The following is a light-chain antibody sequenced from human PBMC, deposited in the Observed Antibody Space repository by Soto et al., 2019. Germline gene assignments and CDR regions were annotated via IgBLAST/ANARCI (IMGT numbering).Light chain of an antibody. CDR1: QGISSW. J-gene: IGKJ4*01. CDR3: QQTSSFPIT. CDR2: KAS. V-gene: IGKV1-12*01. Sequence: IQMTQSPFSVSASVGDRVTITCRASQGISSWLAWYQQKPGKSPTLLIYKASNLQTGVPSRFSGSGSGTDFTLTISSLQPEDFATYYCQQTSSFPITFGGGTKLDIK.